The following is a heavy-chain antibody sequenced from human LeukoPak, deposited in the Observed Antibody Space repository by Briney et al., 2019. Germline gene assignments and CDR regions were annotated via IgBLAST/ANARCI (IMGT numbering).Heavy chain of an antibody. J-gene: IGHJ4*02. CDR1: GLTFSTYA. CDR2: ISGSGGST. Sequence: GGSLRLSCAASGLTFSTYAMSWVRQAPGKGLEWVSGISGSGGSTHYADSVKGRFTISRDNSKNTLYLQMNSLRAEDTAVYYCAISGGYWAWAHWGQGTLVTVSS. V-gene: IGHV3-23*01. CDR3: AISGGYWAWAH. D-gene: IGHD1-26*01.